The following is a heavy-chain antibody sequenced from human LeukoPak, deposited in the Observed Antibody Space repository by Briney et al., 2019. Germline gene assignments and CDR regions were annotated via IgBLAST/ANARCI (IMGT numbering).Heavy chain of an antibody. V-gene: IGHV4-39*07. D-gene: IGHD2-15*01. CDR1: GGSISSSNYY. CDR2: IYYSGST. CDR3: AREALGFCSGGSCLKHYYYMDV. Sequence: SETLSLTCTVSGGSISSSNYYWGWIRQPPGKGLEWIGTIYYSGSTYYNPSLKSRVTISIDTSKNHFSLKLSSVTAADTAVCYCAREALGFCSGGSCLKHYYYMDVWGKGTTVTVSS. J-gene: IGHJ6*03.